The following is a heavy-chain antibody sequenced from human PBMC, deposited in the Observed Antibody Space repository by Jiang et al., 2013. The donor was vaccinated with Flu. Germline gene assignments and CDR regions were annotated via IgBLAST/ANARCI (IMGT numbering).Heavy chain of an antibody. CDR3: TGDLGYCSGGSCYTRLDP. Sequence: FTFSSYWMTWVRQAPGKGLEWVANIKKDGNEKYYADSVKGRFTISRDNAKNSLYLQMSSLRAEDTAVYYCTGDLGYCSGGSCYTRLDPWGQGTLVTVSS. D-gene: IGHD2-15*01. CDR2: IKKDGNEK. V-gene: IGHV3-7*03. CDR1: FTFSSYW. J-gene: IGHJ5*02.